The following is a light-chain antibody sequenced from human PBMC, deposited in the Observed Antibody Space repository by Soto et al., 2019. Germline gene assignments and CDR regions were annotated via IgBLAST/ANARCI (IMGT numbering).Light chain of an antibody. V-gene: IGKV3-20*01. CDR1: QSVRSSY. Sequence: EIVLTQSPGTLSLSPGERATLSCRASQSVRSSYLAWYQQKPGQAPRLLIYGASISATGIPDRFTGSGSGTDFTLTISRLEPEDFAVYSCQQYGRSPPFTFGGGTKVEIK. J-gene: IGKJ4*01. CDR2: GAS. CDR3: QQYGRSPPFT.